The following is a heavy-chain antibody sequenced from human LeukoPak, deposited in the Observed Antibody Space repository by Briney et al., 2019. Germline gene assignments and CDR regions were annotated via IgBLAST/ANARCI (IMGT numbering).Heavy chain of an antibody. J-gene: IGHJ2*01. CDR3: ARDLGDIVLQPPSIHFDL. V-gene: IGHV3-23*01. D-gene: IGHD2-8*01. Sequence: PGGSLRLSCVASGITFSNYAVSWVRQAPEKGLDWVSVISGSAHKIRYADSVKGRFTVSRDNAKNSLFLQLNSVRAEDTAVYFCARDLGDIVLQPPSIHFDLWGRGTLVTVSS. CDR1: GITFSNYA. CDR2: ISGSAHKI.